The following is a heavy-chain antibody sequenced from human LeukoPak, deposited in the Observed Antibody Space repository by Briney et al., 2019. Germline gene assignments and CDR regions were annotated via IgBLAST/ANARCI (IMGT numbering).Heavy chain of an antibody. V-gene: IGHV1-46*02. CDR2: IYPGGGST. CDR3: ARDNDFDY. D-gene: IGHD2-8*01. J-gene: IGHJ4*02. CDR1: GYSFNSYY. Sequence: ASVKVSCKTSGYSFNSYYIHWVRQAPGQGLEWMGIIYPGGGSTSYAQKLQGRITVTRDMSASTVYMELSSLRSEDTAIYYCARDNDFDYWGQGTLVTVSS.